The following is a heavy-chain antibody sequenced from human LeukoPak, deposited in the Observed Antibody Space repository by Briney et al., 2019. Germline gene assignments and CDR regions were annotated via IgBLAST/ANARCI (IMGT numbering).Heavy chain of an antibody. J-gene: IGHJ4*02. CDR2: IRGDANTR. CDR3: AKDIGTGWDLDY. CDR1: GFIFDNHA. Sequence: PGGSLRLSCAASGFIFDNHAMHWVRQAPGKGPEWLSLIRGDANTRYYGDSMKVRITISRDNSKNSLYLHMNSLRTEDTALYYCAKDIGTGWDLDYWGQGTVVTVSS. V-gene: IGHV3-43*02. D-gene: IGHD1-26*01.